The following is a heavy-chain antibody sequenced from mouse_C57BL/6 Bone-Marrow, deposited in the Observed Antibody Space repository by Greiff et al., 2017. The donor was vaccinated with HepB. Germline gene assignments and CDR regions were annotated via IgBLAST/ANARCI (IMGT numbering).Heavy chain of an antibody. V-gene: IGHV5-4*03. CDR2: ISDGGSYT. CDR1: GFTFSSYA. CDR3: ASTPITTVVYFDY. Sequence: DVMLVESGGGLVKPGGSLKLSCAASGFTFSSYAMSCVRQTPEKRLEWVATISDGGSYTYYPDNVKGRFTISRDNAKNNLYLQMSHLKSEDTAMYYCASTPITTVVYFDYWGQGTTLTVSS. D-gene: IGHD1-1*01. J-gene: IGHJ2*01.